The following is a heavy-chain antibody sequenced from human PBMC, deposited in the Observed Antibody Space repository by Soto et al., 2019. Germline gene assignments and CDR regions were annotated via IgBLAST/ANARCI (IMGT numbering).Heavy chain of an antibody. CDR2: IWYDGSNR. D-gene: IGHD3-10*01. CDR3: ARERWFGELVPSYYGMDV. J-gene: IGHJ6*02. Sequence: QVQLVESGGGVVQPGRSLRLSCAASGFTFSSYGMHWVRQAPGKGLEWVAVIWYDGSNRYYADSVKGRFTISRDNSKNTLYLQMNRLRAEATAVYYCARERWFGELVPSYYGMDVWGQGTTVTVSS. V-gene: IGHV3-33*01. CDR1: GFTFSSYG.